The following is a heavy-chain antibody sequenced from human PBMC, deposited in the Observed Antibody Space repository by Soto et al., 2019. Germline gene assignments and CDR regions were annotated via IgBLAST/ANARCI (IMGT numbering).Heavy chain of an antibody. J-gene: IGHJ4*02. CDR2: IIPILGIA. D-gene: IGHD3-10*01. CDR1: GGTFSSYT. Sequence: QVQLVQSGAEVKKPGSSVKVSCKASGGTFSSYTISWVRQAPGQGLEWMGRIIPILGIANYAQKFQGRVTITADKSTSTAYMELSSLRSEDTAVYYCARGGWEGSWSYQPWGQGTLVTVSS. CDR3: ARGGWEGSWSYQP. V-gene: IGHV1-69*02.